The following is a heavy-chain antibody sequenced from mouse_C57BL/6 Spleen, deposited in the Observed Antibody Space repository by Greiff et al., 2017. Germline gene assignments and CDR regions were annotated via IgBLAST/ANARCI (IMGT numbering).Heavy chain of an antibody. CDR3: AREDYYGSSYWYVDV. CDR2: INYDGSST. D-gene: IGHD1-1*01. V-gene: IGHV5-16*01. Sequence: EVKLMESEGGLVQPGSSMKLSCTASGFTFSDYYMAWVRQVPDKGLEWVANINYDGSSTYYLDSLKSRFIISRDNAKNILYLQMSSLKSEDTATYYCAREDYYGSSYWYVDVWGTGTTVTVSS. J-gene: IGHJ1*03. CDR1: GFTFSDYY.